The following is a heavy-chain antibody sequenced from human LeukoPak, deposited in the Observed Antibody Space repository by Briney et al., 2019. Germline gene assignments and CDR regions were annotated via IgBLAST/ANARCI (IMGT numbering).Heavy chain of an antibody. Sequence: QPGGSLRLSCAASGFPFSSHAMRWVRQAPGRGLECVSAISGSGSTSYYADSVKGRFTISRDNSKNTLYLQMTCLRAEDTAVYYCAKDQRGYYQPIDYWGQGILVTVSS. CDR2: ISGSGSTS. J-gene: IGHJ4*02. D-gene: IGHD3-10*01. V-gene: IGHV3-23*01. CDR1: GFPFSSHA. CDR3: AKDQRGYYQPIDY.